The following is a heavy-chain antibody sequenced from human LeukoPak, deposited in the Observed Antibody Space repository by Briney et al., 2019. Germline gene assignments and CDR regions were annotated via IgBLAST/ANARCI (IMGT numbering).Heavy chain of an antibody. CDR2: INHYENT. CDR3: AREEAERIYYYYYMDV. D-gene: IGHD2/OR15-2a*01. CDR1: GGSVSNYY. V-gene: IGHV4-34*01. J-gene: IGHJ6*03. Sequence: SETLSLTCGVYGGSVSNYYWSWIRQPPGQGLEWIGEINHYENTNYNPSLKSRVTISTDTSKNQLSLKLSSVTAADTAVYYCAREEAERIYYYYYMDVWGKGTTVTVSS.